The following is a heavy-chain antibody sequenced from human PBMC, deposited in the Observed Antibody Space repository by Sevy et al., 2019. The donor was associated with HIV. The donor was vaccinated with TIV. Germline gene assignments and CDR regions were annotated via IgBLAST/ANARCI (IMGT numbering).Heavy chain of an antibody. CDR2: IYASGSPL. V-gene: IGHV3-48*03. CDR3: ARKVGYYYYYGMDV. CDR1: GFTIRSYE. Sequence: GGSLRLSCEGSGFTIRSYEMNWVRQAPGKGLEWISYIYASGSPLYYSDSVRGRFTISRDDAKNSLYLQMDDLRVDDTATYYCARKVGYYYYYGMDVWGQGTTVTVSS. J-gene: IGHJ6*02.